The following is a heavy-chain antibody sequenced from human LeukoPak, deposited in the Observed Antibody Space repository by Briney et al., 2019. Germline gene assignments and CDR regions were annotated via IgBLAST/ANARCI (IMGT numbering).Heavy chain of an antibody. Sequence: GASVKVSCKASGYTFTGYYMHWVRQAPGQGLEWMGWINPNSGGTNYAQKFQGWVTMTRDTSISTAYMELSRLRSDDTAVYYCARDQVLTGYSRSTYYYGMDVWGQGTTVTVSS. V-gene: IGHV1-2*04. CDR1: GYTFTGYY. CDR2: INPNSGGT. J-gene: IGHJ6*02. D-gene: IGHD3-9*01. CDR3: ARDQVLTGYSRSTYYYGMDV.